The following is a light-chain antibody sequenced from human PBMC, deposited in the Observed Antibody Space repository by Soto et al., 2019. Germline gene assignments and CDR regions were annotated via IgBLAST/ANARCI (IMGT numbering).Light chain of an antibody. CDR1: SSNIGSNT. CDR3: AAGDDSLNGWV. J-gene: IGLJ3*02. CDR2: SNS. Sequence: QSVLTQPPSASGTPGQRVTISCSGSSSNIGSNTINWYQQLPGTAPNLLIYSNSQRPPGVPDRFSGSKSGTSASLDISGLQSDEEATYYCAAGDDSLNGWVFGGGTKVTVL. V-gene: IGLV1-44*01.